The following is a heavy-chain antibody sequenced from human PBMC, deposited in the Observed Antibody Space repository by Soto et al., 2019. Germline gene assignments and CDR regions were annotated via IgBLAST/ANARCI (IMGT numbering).Heavy chain of an antibody. CDR1: GFTFTSSA. CDR2: IVVGSGNT. CDR3: AAFSQLSSGWLGNWFDH. D-gene: IGHD6-19*01. Sequence: SVKVSCKASGFTFTSSAVQWVRQARGQRLEWIGWIVVGSGNTNYAQKFQERVTITRDMSTSTAYMELSSLRSEDTAVYYCAAFSQLSSGWLGNWFDHWGQGTLVTVSS. V-gene: IGHV1-58*01. J-gene: IGHJ5*02.